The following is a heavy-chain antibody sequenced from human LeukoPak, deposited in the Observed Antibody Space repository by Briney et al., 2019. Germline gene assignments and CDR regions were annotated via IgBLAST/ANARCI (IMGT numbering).Heavy chain of an antibody. V-gene: IGHV4-39*01. J-gene: IGHJ3*02. CDR2: ISYSGSN. CDR3: VRLTVVKNAFDI. Sequence: SETLSLTCTVSGGSISSSSYYWGWIRQPPGKGLECIGTISYSGSNYYNPSLRSRLTISVDTSKDQFSLRLRSVTAADTAVYYCVRLTVVKNAFDIWGQGTMVTVSS. CDR1: GGSISSSSYY. D-gene: IGHD4-23*01.